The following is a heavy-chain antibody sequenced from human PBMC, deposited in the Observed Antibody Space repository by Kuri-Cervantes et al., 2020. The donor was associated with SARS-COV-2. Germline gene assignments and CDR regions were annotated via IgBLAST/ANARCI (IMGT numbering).Heavy chain of an antibody. Sequence: GESLKISCAASGFTFSSYGMHWVRQAPGKGLEWVAVISYDGSNKYYADSVKGRFTISRDNSKNTLYLQMNSLRAEDTAVYYCAKDLCGGDCPPLDYWGQGTPVTVSS. J-gene: IGHJ4*02. V-gene: IGHV3-30*18. CDR3: AKDLCGGDCPPLDY. D-gene: IGHD2-21*01. CDR1: GFTFSSYG. CDR2: ISYDGSNK.